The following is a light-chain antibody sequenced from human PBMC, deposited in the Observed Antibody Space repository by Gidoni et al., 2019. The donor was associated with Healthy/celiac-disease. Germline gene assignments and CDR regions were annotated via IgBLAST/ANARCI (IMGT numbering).Light chain of an antibody. CDR1: QSVSSY. CDR3: QQHSSWPPLT. V-gene: IGKV3-11*01. Sequence: EIVLTQSPATLSLSPGERATLSCRASQSVSSYLAWYQQKPGQAPRLLIYDASNRATGIPARCSGSGSGTDFTLTISSLEPEDFAVDYCQQHSSWPPLTFGGGTKVEIK. CDR2: DAS. J-gene: IGKJ4*01.